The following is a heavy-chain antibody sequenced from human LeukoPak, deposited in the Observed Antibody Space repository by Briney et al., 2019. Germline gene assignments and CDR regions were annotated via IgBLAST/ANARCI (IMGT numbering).Heavy chain of an antibody. CDR1: GGSISSGSYY. J-gene: IGHJ6*03. V-gene: IGHV4-61*02. CDR3: ATIVVPAANDYFYMDV. Sequence: SQTLSLTCTVSGGSISSGSYYWPWIRQPAGKGLEWIERNYTSGSTNYNPSLKSRVTISEDTSKNQFSLKLSSVTAADTAVYYCATIVVPAANDYFYMDVWGKGTTVTVSS. D-gene: IGHD2-2*01. CDR2: NYTSGST.